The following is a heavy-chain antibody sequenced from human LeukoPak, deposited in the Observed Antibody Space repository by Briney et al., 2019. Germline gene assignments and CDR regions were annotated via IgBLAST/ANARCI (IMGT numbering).Heavy chain of an antibody. Sequence: GASVKVSCKASGYTFIGYYIHWVRQAPGEGLEWMGWVNPNSGRTHYAQKFLGRVTMTRDTSINAAYMELGMLNFDDTAVFYCARDRLVGGSGVDYWGQGTLVTVSS. V-gene: IGHV1-2*02. CDR2: VNPNSGRT. CDR1: GYTFIGYY. J-gene: IGHJ4*02. D-gene: IGHD3-10*01. CDR3: ARDRLVGGSGVDY.